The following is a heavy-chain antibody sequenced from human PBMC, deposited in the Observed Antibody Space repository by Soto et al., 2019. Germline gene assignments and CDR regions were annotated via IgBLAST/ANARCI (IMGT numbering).Heavy chain of an antibody. CDR2: IGTAGDT. D-gene: IGHD3-10*02. CDR3: ARDMFTPNYDVADSMDV. V-gene: IGHV3-13*01. CDR1: GFTFSSYD. Sequence: EVQLVESGGGLVQPGGSLRLSCAASGFTFSSYDMHWVRQATGKGLEWVSAIGTAGDTYYPGAVKGRFTISRENAKNSLYLQMNSLRAEDTAVYYCARDMFTPNYDVADSMDVWGQGTTVTVSS. J-gene: IGHJ6*02.